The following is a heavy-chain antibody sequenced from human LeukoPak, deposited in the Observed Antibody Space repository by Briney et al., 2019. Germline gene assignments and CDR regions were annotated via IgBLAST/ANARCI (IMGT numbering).Heavy chain of an antibody. J-gene: IGHJ4*02. CDR1: GYTFTSYD. CDR2: MNPNSGNT. D-gene: IGHD2-2*01. V-gene: IGHV1-8*01. Sequence: GASVKVSCKASGYTFTSYDINWVRQATGQGLEWMGWMNPNSGNTGYAQKFQGTVTMTRNTSISTAYMELSSMGSEDRGVYYCVRVSSSLLVVPAATNMFEYWGQGTLVSVSS. CDR3: VRVSSSLLVVPAATNMFEY.